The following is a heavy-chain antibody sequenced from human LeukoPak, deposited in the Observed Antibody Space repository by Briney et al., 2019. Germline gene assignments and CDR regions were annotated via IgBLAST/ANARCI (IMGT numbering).Heavy chain of an antibody. V-gene: IGHV4-34*01. D-gene: IGHD6-19*01. CDR1: GGSFSGYY. CDR2: INHSGST. CDR3: ERGRGQWVAPSEYFQH. Sequence: PSETLSLTCAVYGGSFSGYYWSWIRQPPGKGLEWIGEINHSGSTNYNPSLKSRVTISVDTSKNQFSLKLSSVTAADTAVYYCERGRGQWVAPSEYFQHWGQATLVTVSA. J-gene: IGHJ1*01.